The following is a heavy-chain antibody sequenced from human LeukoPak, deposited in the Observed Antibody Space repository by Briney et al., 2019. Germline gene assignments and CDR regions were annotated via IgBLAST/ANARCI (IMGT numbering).Heavy chain of an antibody. CDR3: AREAGASSFRPLDC. V-gene: IGHV4-4*07. J-gene: IGHJ4*02. Sequence: SETLSLTCTVSGGSISTYYWDWIRQPAGKGLEWIGRILTSGSANHNPSLKSRVTMSVDTSKNQFSVRLSSVTAADTAMYYCAREAGASSFRPLDCWGQGVLVSVSS. CDR2: ILTSGSA. D-gene: IGHD1-26*01. CDR1: GGSISTYY.